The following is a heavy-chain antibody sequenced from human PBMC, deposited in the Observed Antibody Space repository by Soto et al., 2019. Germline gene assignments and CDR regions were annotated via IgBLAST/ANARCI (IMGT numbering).Heavy chain of an antibody. CDR3: ARDDGSYSGSRWFDP. CDR2: ISAYNGNT. J-gene: IGHJ5*02. Sequence: GASVKVSCKASGYTFTSYGISWVRQAPGQGLEWMGWISAYNGNTNYAQKLQGRVTMATDTSTSTAYMELRSLRSDDTAVYYCARDDGSYSGSRWFDPWGQGTLVTVSS. CDR1: GYTFTSYG. V-gene: IGHV1-18*01. D-gene: IGHD1-26*01.